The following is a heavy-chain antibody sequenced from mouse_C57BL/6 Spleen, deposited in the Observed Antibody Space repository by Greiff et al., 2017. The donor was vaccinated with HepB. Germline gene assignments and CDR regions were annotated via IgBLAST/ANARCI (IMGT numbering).Heavy chain of an antibody. CDR1: GYTFTSYW. J-gene: IGHJ4*01. D-gene: IGHD2-13*01. Sequence: QVQLQQPGAELVQPVASVPLSCKAPGYTFTSYWMHWVKQRPGQGLEWIGMIHPNSGSTNYNEKFKSKATLTVDKSSSTAYMQRSSLTSEDSAVYYCARERGDGDYDYYAMDYWGEGTSVTVSS. V-gene: IGHV1-64*01. CDR3: ARERGDGDYDYYAMDY. CDR2: IHPNSGST.